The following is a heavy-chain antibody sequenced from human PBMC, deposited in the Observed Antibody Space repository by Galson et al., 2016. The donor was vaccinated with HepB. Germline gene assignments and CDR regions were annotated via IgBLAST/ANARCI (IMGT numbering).Heavy chain of an antibody. CDR3: AKGDYDVLRYSDH. Sequence: SLRLSCAASGFTFNVYGMHWVRQAPGKGLEWVASISHGGGNSYHVDSVKGRFTISRDNFKSTLYLEMNSLRGEDTAIYYCAKGDYDVLRYSDHWGQGTLVTVSS. V-gene: IGHV3-30*18. CDR1: GFTFNVYG. D-gene: IGHD3-9*01. J-gene: IGHJ4*02. CDR2: ISHGGGNS.